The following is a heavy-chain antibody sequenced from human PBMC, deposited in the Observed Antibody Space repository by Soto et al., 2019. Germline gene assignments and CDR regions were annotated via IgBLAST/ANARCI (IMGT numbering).Heavy chain of an antibody. CDR1: GGSISRSGYF. J-gene: IGHJ4*02. CDR2: IYDSGST. V-gene: IGHV4-31*03. CDR3: ARSSRSYFDY. Sequence: QVQLQESGPGLVKPSQTLSLTCTVSGGSISRSGYFWSWIRQHPGNGLEWIGYIYDSGSTYYNPSLKSRVSLSVDTSKNQFSLNLTSVTAADTAMYYCARSSRSYFDYWGQGTLVTVSS.